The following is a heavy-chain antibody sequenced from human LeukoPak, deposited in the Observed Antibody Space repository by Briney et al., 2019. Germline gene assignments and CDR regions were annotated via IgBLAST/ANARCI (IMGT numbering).Heavy chain of an antibody. D-gene: IGHD3-16*02. CDR1: GFTFSSYA. CDR2: ISGSGGST. V-gene: IGHV3-23*01. Sequence: PGGSLRLSCAASGFTFSSYAMSWVRQAPGKGLEWVSAISGSGGSTYYADSVKGRFTISRDNSKNILYLQMNSLRAEDTAVYYCAKVRDTFGLYYYMDVWGQGTTLIVSS. CDR3: AKVRDTFGLYYYMDV. J-gene: IGHJ6*03.